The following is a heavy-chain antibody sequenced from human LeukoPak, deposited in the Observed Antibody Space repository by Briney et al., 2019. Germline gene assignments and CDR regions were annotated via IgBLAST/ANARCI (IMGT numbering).Heavy chain of an antibody. J-gene: IGHJ5*02. D-gene: IGHD2-15*01. CDR3: ARQAAYGDWFDP. CDR1: GYTLTGYY. CDR2: INPNSGGT. Sequence: GASVKVSCKASGYTLTGYYMHWVRQAPGQGLEWMGWINPNSGGTNYAQKFQGRVTMTRDTSISTAYMELSRLRSDDTAVYYCARQAAYGDWFDPWGQGTLVTVSS. V-gene: IGHV1-2*02.